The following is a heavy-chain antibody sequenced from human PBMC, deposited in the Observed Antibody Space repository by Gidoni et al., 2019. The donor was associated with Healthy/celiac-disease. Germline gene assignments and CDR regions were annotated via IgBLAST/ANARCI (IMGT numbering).Heavy chain of an antibody. CDR3: ARDLNWSGDY. CDR2: ISYDGSNK. Sequence: QVQLVESGGGVVQPGRSLRPACAACGFTFSSYAMHWVRQAPGKGLEWVAVISYDGSNKYYADSVKGRFTISRDNSKNTLYLQMNSLRAEDTAVYYCARDLNWSGDYWGQGTLVTVSS. V-gene: IGHV3-30*01. J-gene: IGHJ4*02. D-gene: IGHD1-1*01. CDR1: GFTFSSYA.